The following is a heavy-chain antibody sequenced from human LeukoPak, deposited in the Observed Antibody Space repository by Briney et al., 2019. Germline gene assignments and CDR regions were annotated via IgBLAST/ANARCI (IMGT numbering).Heavy chain of an antibody. V-gene: IGHV3-23*01. CDR1: GFTCSSYA. J-gene: IGHJ4*02. D-gene: IGHD5-24*01. CDR3: AKGSRRDGYNTDY. Sequence: GGSLRLSGAASGFTCSSYAMSWVRQAPGKGLEWVSAISGSGGSTYYADSVKGRFTISRDNSKNTLYLQMNSLRAEDTAVYYCAKGSRRDGYNTDYWGQGTLVTVSS. CDR2: ISGSGGST.